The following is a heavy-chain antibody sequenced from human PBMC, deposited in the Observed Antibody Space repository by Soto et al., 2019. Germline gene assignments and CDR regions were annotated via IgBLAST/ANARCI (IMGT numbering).Heavy chain of an antibody. CDR2: ISYDVSNK. J-gene: IGHJ4*02. CDR3: AKSSLGGYIGYDHFDF. Sequence: HPGGSLRLSCAASGFTFSTYGMHWVRQAPGKGLEWVAIISYDVSNKYYAGSVRGRFTISRDNSKDTLYLQMSSLRAEDTAVYYCAKSSLGGYIGYDHFDFWGQGTLVTVSS. CDR1: GFTFSTYG. V-gene: IGHV3-30*18. D-gene: IGHD5-12*01.